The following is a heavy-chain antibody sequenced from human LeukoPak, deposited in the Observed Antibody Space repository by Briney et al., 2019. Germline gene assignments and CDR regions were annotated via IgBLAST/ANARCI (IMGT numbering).Heavy chain of an antibody. J-gene: IGHJ4*02. CDR3: AGRGYCSGGSCYSPGYFDY. Sequence: PGRSLRLSCAASGFTFSSYGMHWVRQAPGKGLEWVAVIWYDGSNKYYADSVKGRFTISRDNSKNTLYLQMNSLRAEDTAVYYCAGRGYCSGGSCYSPGYFDYWGQGTLVTVSS. D-gene: IGHD2-15*01. CDR2: IWYDGSNK. CDR1: GFTFSSYG. V-gene: IGHV3-33*08.